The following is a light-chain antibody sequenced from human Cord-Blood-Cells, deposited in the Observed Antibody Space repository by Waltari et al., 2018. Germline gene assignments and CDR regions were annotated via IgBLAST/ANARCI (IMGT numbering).Light chain of an antibody. CDR2: DVS. CDR3: CSYTSSSTHEV. J-gene: IGLJ3*02. Sequence: QPALTQPASVCGSPGQSTTISCTGTSSDVGGYNSVSRYQKHPGKAPKLMINDVSTRPSSFSNRFSSSKSGTTTSLTISGLQADDEADYYCCSYTSSSTHEVFGGGTKLTVL. CDR1: SSDVGGYNS. V-gene: IGLV2-14*01.